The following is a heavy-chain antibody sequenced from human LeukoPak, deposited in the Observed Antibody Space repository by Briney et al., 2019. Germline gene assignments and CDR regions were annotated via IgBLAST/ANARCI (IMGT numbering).Heavy chain of an antibody. J-gene: IGHJ5*02. CDR3: ARLGASVAGILDNWFDP. D-gene: IGHD6-19*01. V-gene: IGHV5-51*01. Sequence: RPGESLKISCKGSGYSFTSYWIGWVRQMPGKGLEWMGIIYPGDSDTRYSPSFQGQVTISADKSISTAYLQWSSLKASDTAMYYCARLGASVAGILDNWFDPWGQGTLVTVSS. CDR1: GYSFTSYW. CDR2: IYPGDSDT.